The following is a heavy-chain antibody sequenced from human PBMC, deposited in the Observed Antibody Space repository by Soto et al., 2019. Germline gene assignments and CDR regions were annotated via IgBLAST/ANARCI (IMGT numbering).Heavy chain of an antibody. D-gene: IGHD1-26*01. V-gene: IGHV4-59*01. CDR1: GGSISSYY. J-gene: IGHJ5*02. CDR2: IYYSGST. Sequence: SETLSLTCTVSGGSISSYYWSWIRQPPGKGLEWIGYIYYSGSTNYNPSLKSRVTISVDTSKNQFSLKLSSVTAADTAVYYCARGGIVGATRDWFDPWGQGTLVTV. CDR3: ARGGIVGATRDWFDP.